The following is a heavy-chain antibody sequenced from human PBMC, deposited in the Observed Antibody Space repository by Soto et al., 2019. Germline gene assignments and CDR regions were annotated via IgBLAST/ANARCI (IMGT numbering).Heavy chain of an antibody. J-gene: IGHJ3*02. CDR2: IFYSGST. Sequence: PSETLSRTCSVSGASINSYFWTWIRQPPGKGLEWIGYIFYSGSTNYNPSLKSRVTMSIDTSKNQFSLKLTSVTAADTAVYSCATWSNSSGWYGAFDIWGQGTMVTVSS. V-gene: IGHV4-59*01. CDR1: GASINSYF. D-gene: IGHD6-19*01. CDR3: ATWSNSSGWYGAFDI.